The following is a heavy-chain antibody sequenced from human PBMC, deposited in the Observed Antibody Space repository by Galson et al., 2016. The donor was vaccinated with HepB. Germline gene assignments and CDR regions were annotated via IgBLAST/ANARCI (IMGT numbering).Heavy chain of an antibody. J-gene: IGHJ4*02. CDR1: GDSVSRNNW. CDR2: IYHSGST. Sequence: SETLSLTCAVSGDSVSRNNWWNWVRQPPGKGLEWIGEIYHSGSTRYNTSLKSRVTISLEESKNHLSLKLTSVTAADTAVYYCASGGRRVPFDYWGQGTLVTVSS. V-gene: IGHV4-4*02. D-gene: IGHD2-2*01. CDR3: ASGGRRVPFDY.